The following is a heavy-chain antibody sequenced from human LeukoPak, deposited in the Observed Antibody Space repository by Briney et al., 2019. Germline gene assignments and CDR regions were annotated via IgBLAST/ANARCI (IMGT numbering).Heavy chain of an antibody. V-gene: IGHV4-59*11. Sequence: PSETLSLTCSVSGGSLSSHYWSWIRQPPGKGLELIGHIHDTGSTFYNPSLRGRVTISLDTSHNQFSLKLTSMTAADTAVYYCARFSSGRSTSSCYLTHWGQGTLVTVS. CDR1: GGSLSSHY. CDR2: IHDTGST. D-gene: IGHD2-2*01. J-gene: IGHJ4*02. CDR3: ARFSSGRSTSSCYLTH.